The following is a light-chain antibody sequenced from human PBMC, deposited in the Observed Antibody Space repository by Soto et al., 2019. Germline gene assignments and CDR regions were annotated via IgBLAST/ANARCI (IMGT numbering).Light chain of an antibody. J-gene: IGLJ2*01. CDR1: SSDVGGYNY. V-gene: IGLV2-14*01. Sequence: QSALTQPASVSGSPGQSITISCTGTSSDVGGYNYVSWYQQPPGTAPKLMIYDVIDRPSGVSNRFSGSKSGNTASLTISGLQAEDEADYYCSSYTSSSTVVFGGGTQLTVL. CDR3: SSYTSSSTVV. CDR2: DVI.